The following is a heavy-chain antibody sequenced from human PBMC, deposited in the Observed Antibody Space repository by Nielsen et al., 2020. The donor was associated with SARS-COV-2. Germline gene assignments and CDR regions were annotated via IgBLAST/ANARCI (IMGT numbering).Heavy chain of an antibody. J-gene: IGHJ4*02. CDR1: GDSISSSDYY. V-gene: IGHV4-39*07. CDR2: IYYSGST. CDR3: AGISSALDY. Sequence: SETLSLTCTVSGDSISSSDYYWGWIRQPPGKGLEWIGSIYYSGSTYYNPSLKSRVTISVDTSKNQFSLKLSSVTAADTAVYYCAGISSALDYWGQGTLVTVSS. D-gene: IGHD3-22*01.